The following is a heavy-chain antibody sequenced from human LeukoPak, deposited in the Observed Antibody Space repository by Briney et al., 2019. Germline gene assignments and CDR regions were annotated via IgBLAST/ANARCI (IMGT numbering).Heavy chain of an antibody. Sequence: SVKLSCKASGGTFSSYAISWVRQAPGQGLECMGGIIPIFGTANNAQKFQGRVTITADESTSTAYMELSSLRSEDTAVYYCARAVDATGVSWFDPWGQGTLVTVSS. D-gene: IGHD2-15*01. V-gene: IGHV1-69*13. CDR1: GGTFSSYA. J-gene: IGHJ5*02. CDR2: IIPIFGTA. CDR3: ARAVDATGVSWFDP.